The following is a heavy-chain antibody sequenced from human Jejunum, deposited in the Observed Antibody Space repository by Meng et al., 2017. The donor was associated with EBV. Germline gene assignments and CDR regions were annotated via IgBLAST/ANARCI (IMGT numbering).Heavy chain of an antibody. CDR1: CGSISTDNC. D-gene: IGHD5-24*01. CDR3: ARDRGVEDY. CDR2: IHHSGST. J-gene: IGHJ4*02. Sequence: QWPPQGVGPGLVSPSGTLSLTCAFFCGSISTDNCLSWVRQPPGKGLEYIGEIHHSGSTKYNPSLKSRVTISVDKSNNHFSLKLSSVTAADTAVYYCARDRGVEDYWGQGTLVTVFS. V-gene: IGHV4-4*02.